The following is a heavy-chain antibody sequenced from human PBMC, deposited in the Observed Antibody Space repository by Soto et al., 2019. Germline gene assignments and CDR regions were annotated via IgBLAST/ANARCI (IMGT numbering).Heavy chain of an antibody. V-gene: IGHV1-69*01. D-gene: IGHD6-19*01. J-gene: IGHJ4*02. CDR1: GGSFSNYI. CDR2: TIPMFATA. Sequence: QVRLVQSGAEVKKPGSSVKVSCKASGGSFSNYIFSWVRQAPGQGLEWMGGTIPMFATAQYAQKLQGRVTITADESTSTVYMDLTSLRSDDTAVYYCARGLFGQQWLVGFDTWGQGTLVTVSS. CDR3: ARGLFGQQWLVGFDT.